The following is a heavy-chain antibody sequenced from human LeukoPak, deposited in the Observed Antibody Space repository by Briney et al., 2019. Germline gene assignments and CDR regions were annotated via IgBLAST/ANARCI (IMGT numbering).Heavy chain of an antibody. CDR1: GFTFSVYY. J-gene: IGHJ4*02. CDR2: ISGSGSSI. Sequence: PGGSLRLSCAASGFTFSVYYMSWVRQAPGKGLEWVSYISGSGSSIYQADSVKGRFTISRDNAKNSLYLQMNSLRAEDTAVYYCARGKISYDTSGYPIFHYWGQGTLVTVSS. CDR3: ARGKISYDTSGYPIFHY. D-gene: IGHD3-22*01. V-gene: IGHV3-11*01.